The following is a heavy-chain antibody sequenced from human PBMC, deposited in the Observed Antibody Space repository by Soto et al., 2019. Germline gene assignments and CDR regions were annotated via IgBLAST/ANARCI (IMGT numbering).Heavy chain of an antibody. Sequence: GGSRSLSCAASGFTFSSYAMSWVRQAPGKGLEWVSAISGSGGSTYYADSVKGRFTISRDNAKNTLYLQMNSLRAEDTAVYYCARATYYYGPYVWGQGTTVTVSS. J-gene: IGHJ6*02. V-gene: IGHV3-23*01. CDR3: ARATYYYGPYV. CDR1: GFTFSSYA. CDR2: ISGSGGST. D-gene: IGHD3-10*01.